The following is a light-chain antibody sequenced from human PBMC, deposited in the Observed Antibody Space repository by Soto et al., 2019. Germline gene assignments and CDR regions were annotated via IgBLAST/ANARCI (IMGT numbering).Light chain of an antibody. Sequence: DIVMTQTPLTSPVTLVQPASISCRSSQSLVHSDGNTYLTWLQQRPGQHPRHLIYKISNRFSGVSDRFRCSGAGTDFTLNISMVDAEDVAVYYCLQATPFPWTFGQGTKVEIQ. V-gene: IGKV2-24*01. CDR1: QSLVHSDGNTY. CDR2: KIS. CDR3: LQATPFPWT. J-gene: IGKJ1*01.